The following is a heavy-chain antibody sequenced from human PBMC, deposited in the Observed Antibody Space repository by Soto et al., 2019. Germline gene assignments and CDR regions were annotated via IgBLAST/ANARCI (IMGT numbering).Heavy chain of an antibody. D-gene: IGHD6-19*01. CDR3: ATLVERGISTGWPH. V-gene: IGHV3-74*01. J-gene: IGHJ4*02. CDR1: GFRFGSYW. CDR2: ISSGGGST. Sequence: EVQLVESGGGVVQPGGSLRLSCVASGFRFGSYWMHWVRQVSGGGLMWVSRISSGGGSTDYGDSVQGRFTTSRDTAKNTLFLQMRSLRAEDTALYSCATLVERGISTGWPHGGQGTLVTVSS.